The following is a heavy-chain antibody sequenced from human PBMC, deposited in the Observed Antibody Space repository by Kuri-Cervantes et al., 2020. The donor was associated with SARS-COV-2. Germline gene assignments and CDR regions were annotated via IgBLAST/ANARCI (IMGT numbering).Heavy chain of an antibody. CDR3: ARVEEYGDSYYYYYGMDV. V-gene: IGHV1-69*13. Sequence: SVKVSCKASGGTFSSYAISWVRQAPGQGLEWMGGIIPIFGTANYAQKFQGRVTITADESTSTAYMELSSPGSEDTAVYYCARVEEYGDSYYYYYGMDVWGQGTTVTVSS. CDR2: IIPIFGTA. D-gene: IGHD4-17*01. CDR1: GGTFSSYA. J-gene: IGHJ6*02.